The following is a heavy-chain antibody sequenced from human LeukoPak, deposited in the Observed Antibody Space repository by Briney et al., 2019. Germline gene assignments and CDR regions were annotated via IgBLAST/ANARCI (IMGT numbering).Heavy chain of an antibody. Sequence: SGGSLGPSCAASGFTFSSYEMNWVRQAPGKGLEWVSYISSSGSTIYYADSVKGRFTISRDNAKNSLYLQMNSLRAEDTAVYYCAELGITMIGGVWGKGTTVTISS. V-gene: IGHV3-48*03. CDR1: GFTFSSYE. CDR3: AELGITMIGGV. J-gene: IGHJ6*04. CDR2: ISSSGSTI. D-gene: IGHD3-10*02.